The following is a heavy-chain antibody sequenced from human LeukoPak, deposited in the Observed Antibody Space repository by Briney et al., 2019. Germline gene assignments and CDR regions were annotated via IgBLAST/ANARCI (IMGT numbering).Heavy chain of an antibody. CDR1: GFTFSSYG. CDR2: ISYDGSYK. J-gene: IGHJ4*02. Sequence: QPGRSLSLSCAASGFTFSSYGMLWVRQAPGKGLEWVAVISYDGSYKYYADSVKGRFTISRDNSKNTLYLQMNSLRAEDTAVYYCAKVGDYGDYALDYWGQGTLVTVSS. D-gene: IGHD4-17*01. CDR3: AKVGDYGDYALDY. V-gene: IGHV3-30*18.